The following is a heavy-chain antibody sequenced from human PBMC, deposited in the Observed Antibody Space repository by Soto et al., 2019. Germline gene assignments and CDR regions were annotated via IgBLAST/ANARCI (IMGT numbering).Heavy chain of an antibody. CDR2: ISGSGGST. CDR1: GFTFSSYA. Sequence: PGGSLRLSCAASGFTFSSYAMSWVRQAPGKGLEWVSAISGSGGSTYYADSVKGRFTISRDNSKNTLYLQMNSLRAEDTAVYYCAKVAKYYYDSSGYHPSDYWGQGTLATVSS. CDR3: AKVAKYYYDSSGYHPSDY. V-gene: IGHV3-23*01. D-gene: IGHD3-22*01. J-gene: IGHJ4*02.